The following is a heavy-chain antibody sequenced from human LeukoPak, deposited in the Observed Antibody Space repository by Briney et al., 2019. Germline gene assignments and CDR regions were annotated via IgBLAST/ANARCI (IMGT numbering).Heavy chain of an antibody. CDR2: IRYDGSNK. CDR1: GFTFSSYG. D-gene: IGHD5-12*01. V-gene: IGHV3-30*02. CDR3: AKEGLYSGYERFDY. J-gene: IGHJ4*02. Sequence: PGGSLRLSCAASGFTFSSYGMHGVRQAPGKGLEWVAFIRYDGSNKYYADSVKGRFTISRDNSKNTLYLQMNSLRAEDTAVYYCAKEGLYSGYERFDYWGQGTLVTVSS.